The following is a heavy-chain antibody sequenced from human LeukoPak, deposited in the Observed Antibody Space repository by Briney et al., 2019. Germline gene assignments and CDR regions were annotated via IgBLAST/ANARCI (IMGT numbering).Heavy chain of an antibody. D-gene: IGHD6-13*01. Sequence: GGSLRLSCAASGFTFSSYAMSWVRQAPGEGLEWVSSISGSGGSTYYADSVKGRFTISRDNSKNTLYLQMNSLRAEDMAVYYCASGSSTWSPREYFQHWGQGTLVTVSS. CDR3: ASGSSTWSPREYFQH. CDR2: ISGSGGST. CDR1: GFTFSSYA. V-gene: IGHV3-23*01. J-gene: IGHJ1*01.